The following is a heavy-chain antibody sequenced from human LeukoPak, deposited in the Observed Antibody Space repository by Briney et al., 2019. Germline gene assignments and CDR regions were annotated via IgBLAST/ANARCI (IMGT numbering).Heavy chain of an antibody. CDR2: INHSGST. V-gene: IGHV4-34*01. Sequence: SETLSLTCAVYGGSFSGYYGSWIRQPPGKGLEWIGEINHSGSTNYNPSLKSRVTISVDTTKNQFSLKLSSVTAADTAVYYCASIAATTIAVAGADFDYWGQGTLVTVSS. CDR1: GGSFSGYY. J-gene: IGHJ4*02. CDR3: ASIAATTIAVAGADFDY. D-gene: IGHD6-19*01.